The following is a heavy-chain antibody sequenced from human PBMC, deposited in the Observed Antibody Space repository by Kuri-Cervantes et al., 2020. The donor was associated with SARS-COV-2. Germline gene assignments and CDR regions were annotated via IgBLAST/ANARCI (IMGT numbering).Heavy chain of an antibody. J-gene: IGHJ2*01. V-gene: IGHV3-9*01. CDR2: ISWNSAAI. D-gene: IGHD6-19*01. Sequence: SLKISCAASGRTLEDYAMHWVRQAPGKGLEWVSGISWNSAAIAYADSVKGRFTISRDNAKNSVYLQMDSLRAEDTAVYYCARVESSAVEYFDLWGRGTLVTVSS. CDR3: ARVESSAVEYFDL. CDR1: GRTLEDYA.